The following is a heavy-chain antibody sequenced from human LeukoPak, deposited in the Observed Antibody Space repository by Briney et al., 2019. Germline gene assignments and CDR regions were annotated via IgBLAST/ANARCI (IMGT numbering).Heavy chain of an antibody. CDR3: ARSPPSYCGGGSCYGGGYYFDY. Sequence: GGSLRLSCAASGFTFSSYGMHWVRQAPGKGLEWVAVIWYDGSNKYYADSVKGRFTISRDNSKNTLYLQMNSLRGEDTAVYYCARSPPSYCGGGSCYGGGYYFDYWGQGTLVTVSS. CDR1: GFTFSSYG. D-gene: IGHD2-15*01. CDR2: IWYDGSNK. V-gene: IGHV3-33*01. J-gene: IGHJ4*02.